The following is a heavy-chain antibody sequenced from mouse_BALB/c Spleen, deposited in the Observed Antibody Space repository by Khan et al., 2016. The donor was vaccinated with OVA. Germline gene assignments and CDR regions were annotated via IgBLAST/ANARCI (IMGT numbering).Heavy chain of an antibody. J-gene: IGHJ3*01. CDR2: INTYTGET. CDR1: GYTFTNYG. D-gene: IGHD2-4*01. CDR3: VKGDDYDGTY. V-gene: IGHV9-3-1*01. Sequence: QIQLVQSGPELKKPGEIVKISCKASGYTFTNYGMNWVKQAPGKGLKWMGWINTYTGETKYADDFKGRFAFSLETSASTAYLQINSLRNEDTATYFCVKGDDYDGTYWGQGTLVTVSA.